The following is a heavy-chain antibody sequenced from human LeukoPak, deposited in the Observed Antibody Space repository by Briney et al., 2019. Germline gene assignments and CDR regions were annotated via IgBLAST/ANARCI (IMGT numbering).Heavy chain of an antibody. CDR2: IYSSGIT. J-gene: IGHJ2*01. V-gene: IGHV4-4*08. Sequence: SETLSLTCTVSGGSMFSYYWNWIRQPPGKGLEWVGYIYSSGITNYSPSLRSRGTISVATSRNQFSLRLTSVTAADTAIYYCARRAYYDSSGYHPTSGYFDLWGRGTLVTVSS. CDR1: GGSMFSYY. D-gene: IGHD3-22*01. CDR3: ARRAYYDSSGYHPTSGYFDL.